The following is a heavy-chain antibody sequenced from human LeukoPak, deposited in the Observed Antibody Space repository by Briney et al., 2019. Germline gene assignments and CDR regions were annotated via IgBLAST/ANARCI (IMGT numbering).Heavy chain of an antibody. Sequence: GESLKISCKGSGYSFTRYWIGWVRQMPGKGLEWMGIIYPGDSDTRFNPSFQGQVTISADKSISTAYLQWSSLKASDTAMYYCAKQDAGTYGYFDYWGQGTLVTVSS. D-gene: IGHD3-10*01. CDR2: IYPGDSDT. J-gene: IGHJ4*02. V-gene: IGHV5-51*01. CDR1: GYSFTRYW. CDR3: AKQDAGTYGYFDY.